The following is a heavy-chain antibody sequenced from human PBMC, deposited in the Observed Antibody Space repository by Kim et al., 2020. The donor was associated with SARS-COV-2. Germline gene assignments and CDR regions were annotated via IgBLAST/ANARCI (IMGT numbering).Heavy chain of an antibody. Sequence: GGSLRLSCAASGFTFSSYAMHWVRQAPGKGLEWVAVISYDGSNKYYADSVKGRFTISRDNSKNTLYLQMNSLRAEDTAVYYCARDKFGEHYALDWGQGTLVTVSS. CDR2: ISYDGSNK. CDR1: GFTFSSYA. CDR3: ARDKFGEHYALD. V-gene: IGHV3-30-3*01. J-gene: IGHJ4*02. D-gene: IGHD3-10*01.